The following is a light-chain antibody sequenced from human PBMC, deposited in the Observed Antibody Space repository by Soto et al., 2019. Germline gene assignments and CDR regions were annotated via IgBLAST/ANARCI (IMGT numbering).Light chain of an antibody. CDR2: KAY. Sequence: PVTQSAATLSGSVGARVTITCRASQTISSWLAWYQQKTGKAPSLLIYKAYTLKSGVPSRFSCSGSGTEFTLTISSLQPDEVATYYCQHYNSYSWTFGQVTKV. CDR1: QTISSW. V-gene: IGKV1-5*03. J-gene: IGKJ1*01. CDR3: QHYNSYSWT.